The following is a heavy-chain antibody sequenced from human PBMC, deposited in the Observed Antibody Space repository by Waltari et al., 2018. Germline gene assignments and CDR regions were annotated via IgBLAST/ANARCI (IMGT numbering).Heavy chain of an antibody. D-gene: IGHD4-17*01. CDR3: ARGFYGPLDY. CDR2: INHSGST. CDR1: GGSFSGYY. Sequence: QVQLQQWGAGLLKPSETLSLTCAVYGGSFSGYYWSWIRQPPGKGLEWIGEINHSGSTNYNPSLKSLVTISVDTSKNQFSLKLSSVTAADTAVYYCARGFYGPLDYWGQGTLVTVSS. J-gene: IGHJ4*02. V-gene: IGHV4-34*01.